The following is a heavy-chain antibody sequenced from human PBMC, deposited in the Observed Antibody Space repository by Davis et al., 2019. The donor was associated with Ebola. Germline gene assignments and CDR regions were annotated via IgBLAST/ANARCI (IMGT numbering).Heavy chain of an antibody. CDR2: INHSGTT. J-gene: IGHJ4*02. V-gene: IGHV4-34*01. CDR1: GGSFNGYY. CDR3: ARGNLGGAPDY. Sequence: PSETLSLTCAVYGGSFNGYYWSWIRQPPGKGLEWIGEINHSGTTNSSQSLKSRVIISVDTSKNQYSLKLNSVTAADMAVYYCARGNLGGAPDYWGQGTLVTVSS. D-gene: IGHD3-16*01.